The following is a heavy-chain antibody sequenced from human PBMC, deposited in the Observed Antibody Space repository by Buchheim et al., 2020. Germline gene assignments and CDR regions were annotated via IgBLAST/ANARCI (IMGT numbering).Heavy chain of an antibody. CDR3: ARDKGDYYDSSPYNWFDP. D-gene: IGHD3-22*01. CDR1: GFTFSSYA. V-gene: IGHV3-30-3*01. CDR2: ISYDGSNK. Sequence: VQLVESGGDLVQPGGSLRLSCAASGFTFSSYAMHWVRQAPGKGLEWVAVISYDGSNKYYADSVKGRFTISRDNSKNTLYLQMNSLRAEDTAVYYCARDKGDYYDSSPYNWFDPWGQGTL. J-gene: IGHJ5*02.